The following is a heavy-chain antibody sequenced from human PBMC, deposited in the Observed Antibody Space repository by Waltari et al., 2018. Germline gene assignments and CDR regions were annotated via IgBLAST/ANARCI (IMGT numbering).Heavy chain of an antibody. V-gene: IGHV3-21*01. D-gene: IGHD1-26*01. CDR2: ISSSSSYI. J-gene: IGHJ4*02. CDR3: ARDRNSGSYLGLIDY. CDR1: GFTFSSYS. Sequence: EVQLVESGGGLVKPGGSLRLSCAASGFTFSSYSMNWVRQAPGKGLEWVSSISSSSSYIYYADSVKGRFTISRDNAKNSLYLQMNSLRAEDTAVYYCARDRNSGSYLGLIDYWGQGTLVTVSS.